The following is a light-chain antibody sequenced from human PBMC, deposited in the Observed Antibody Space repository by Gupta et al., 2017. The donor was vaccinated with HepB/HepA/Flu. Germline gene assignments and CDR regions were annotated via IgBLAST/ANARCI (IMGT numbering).Light chain of an antibody. V-gene: IGLV2-11*01. CDR2: DVS. CDR1: SSDVGGYHY. CDR3: SSYAGGYFYV. J-gene: IGLJ1*01. Sequence: QSALTQPRSVSGSPGQSVTISCTGSSSDVGGYHYVSCYQQFPDKAPKLIIYDVSRRPSGVSDRFSGSKSGNAASLTISGLQAEDEADYYCSSYAGGYFYVFGSGTKVTVL.